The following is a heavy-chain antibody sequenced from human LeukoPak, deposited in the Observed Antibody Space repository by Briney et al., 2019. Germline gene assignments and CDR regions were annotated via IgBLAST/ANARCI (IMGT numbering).Heavy chain of an antibody. V-gene: IGHV3-23*01. Sequence: GGSLRLSCAASGFTLSSYDMTWVRQAPGKGLEWVSGIRGTGGSTYYADSVKARFTISRDNTKKTLYLQMNSLRAEDTAVYYCAKDRHAPGRYCSTTTCFPFDLWGQGTLVTVSS. CDR3: AKDRHAPGRYCSTTTCFPFDL. CDR1: GFTLSSYD. J-gene: IGHJ5*02. D-gene: IGHD2-2*01. CDR2: IRGTGGST.